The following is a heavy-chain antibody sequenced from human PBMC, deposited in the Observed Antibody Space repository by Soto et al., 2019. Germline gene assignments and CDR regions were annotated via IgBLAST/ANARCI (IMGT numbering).Heavy chain of an antibody. J-gene: IGHJ6*02. CDR2: ISDSGTT. CDR1: GGSISSGGYY. Sequence: QVQLQESGPGLVKPSQTLSLTCSVTGGSISSGGYYWTWIRQPPGKGLEWIGYISDSGTTYYNPSLKNRVTISVDTPKNQFSLTLSSVTAADTAVYYCARDFPGVVLEYYYGLDVWGQGTTVTVSS. V-gene: IGHV4-30-4*01. D-gene: IGHD2-21*01. CDR3: ARDFPGVVLEYYYGLDV.